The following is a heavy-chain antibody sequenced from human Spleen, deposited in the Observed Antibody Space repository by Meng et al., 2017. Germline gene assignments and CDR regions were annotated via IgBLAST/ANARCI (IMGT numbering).Heavy chain of an antibody. Sequence: GSLRLSCAVYGGSFSGYYWSWIRQPPGKGLEWIGEINHSGSTNYNPSLKSRVTISVDTSKNQFSLKLSSVTAADSAVYYCARGPTTVAHDFDYWGQGTLVTVSS. D-gene: IGHD4-11*01. CDR1: GGSFSGYY. V-gene: IGHV4-34*01. CDR2: INHSGST. J-gene: IGHJ4*02. CDR3: ARGPTTVAHDFDY.